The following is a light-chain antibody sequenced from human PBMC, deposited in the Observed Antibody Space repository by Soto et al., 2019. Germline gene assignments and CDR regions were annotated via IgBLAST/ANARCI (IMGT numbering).Light chain of an antibody. CDR1: ISDIGGFNF. J-gene: IGLJ2*01. CDR2: DVT. CDR3: NSFRRGDTELV. V-gene: IGLV2-14*03. Sequence: QSALTQPASVSGSPGQSSTIFCTGTISDIGGFNFVSWYQQHPGKVPNQLIYDVTYRPSGVSDRFSGSKSGSTASLTITGLQGEDEADYYGNSFRRGDTELVFGGGTKLTVL.